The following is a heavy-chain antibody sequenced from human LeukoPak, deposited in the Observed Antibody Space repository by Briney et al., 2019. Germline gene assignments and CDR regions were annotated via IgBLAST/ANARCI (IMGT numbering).Heavy chain of an antibody. CDR3: ARLQANAFDI. CDR2: IYYSGST. V-gene: IGHV4-39*01. CDR1: GGSISSSSYY. Sequence: PSETLSLTCTVSGGSISSSSYYWGWIRQPPGEGLEWIGSIYYSGSTYYNPSLKSRVTISVDTSKNQFSLKLSSVTAADTAVYYCARLQANAFDIWGQGTMVTVSS. J-gene: IGHJ3*02.